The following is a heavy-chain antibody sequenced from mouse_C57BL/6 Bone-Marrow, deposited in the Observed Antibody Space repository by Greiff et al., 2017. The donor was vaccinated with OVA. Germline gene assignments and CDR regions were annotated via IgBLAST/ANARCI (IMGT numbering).Heavy chain of an antibody. CDR2: IDPSDSYT. CDR1: GYTFTSYW. CDR3: ARPNWDAMDY. Sequence: QVQLQQPGAELVMPGASVKLSCKASGYTFTSYWMHWVKQRPGQGLEWIGEIDPSDSYTNYNQKFKGKSTLTVDKSSSTAYMQLSSLTSEDSAVYYCARPNWDAMDYWGQGTSVTGSS. J-gene: IGHJ4*01. V-gene: IGHV1-69*01. D-gene: IGHD4-1*01.